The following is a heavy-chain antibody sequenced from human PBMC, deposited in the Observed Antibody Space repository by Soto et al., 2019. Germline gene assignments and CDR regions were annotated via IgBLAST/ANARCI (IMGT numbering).Heavy chain of an antibody. CDR3: VRGLMVRGTTRSS. J-gene: IGHJ5*02. CDR2: MNPNSGNT. V-gene: IGHV1-8*01. D-gene: IGHD3-10*01. CDR1: GHTFTSYD. Sequence: ASVKVSCKASGHTFTSYDINWVRQATGQGLEWMGWMNPNSGNTGYAQKFQGRVTMTRNTSISTAYMELSSLRSEDTAVYYCVRGLMVRGTTRSSWGQGTLVTVSS.